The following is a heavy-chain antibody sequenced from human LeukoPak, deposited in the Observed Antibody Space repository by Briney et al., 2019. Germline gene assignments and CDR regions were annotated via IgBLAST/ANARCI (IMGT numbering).Heavy chain of an antibody. V-gene: IGHV3-23*01. D-gene: IGHD3-22*01. Sequence: GGSLRLSCAASGFTFSSYAMSWVRQAPGKGLEWVSAISGSGGSTYYADSVKGRFTISRDNSKNTLYLQMNSLRAEDTAVYYCAMYYDSSGYPFDYWGQGTLVTASS. J-gene: IGHJ4*02. CDR2: ISGSGGST. CDR1: GFTFSSYA. CDR3: AMYYDSSGYPFDY.